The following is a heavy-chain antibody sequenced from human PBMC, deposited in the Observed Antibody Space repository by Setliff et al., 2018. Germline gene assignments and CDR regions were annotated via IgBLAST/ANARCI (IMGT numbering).Heavy chain of an antibody. CDR1: GDSFSDYY. CDR3: ARRWNFGPYGSGIHDGFGM. V-gene: IGHV4-34*01. Sequence: SETLSLTCAVYGDSFSDYYWSWIRQPPGKGLEWIEEINHRGSTNYSPSLKSRVTISVDTSKNQFSLKLNSVTAADTAVYYCARRWNFGPYGSGIHDGFGMWGQGTMVTVSS. CDR2: INHRGST. J-gene: IGHJ3*02. D-gene: IGHD3-10*01.